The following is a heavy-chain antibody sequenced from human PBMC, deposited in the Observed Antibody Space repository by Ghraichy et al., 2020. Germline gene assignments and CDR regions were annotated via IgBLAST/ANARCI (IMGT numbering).Heavy chain of an antibody. D-gene: IGHD3-10*01. CDR2: INAGNGNT. J-gene: IGHJ3*02. V-gene: IGHV1-3*01. CDR3: ARSSPPILWVGELFPFDI. CDR1: GYTFTSYA. Sequence: ASVKVSCKASGYTFTSYAMHWVRQAPGQRLEWMGWINAGNGNTKYSQKFQGRVTITRDTSASTAYMELSSLRSEDTAVYYCARSSPPILWVGELFPFDIWGQGTMVTVSS.